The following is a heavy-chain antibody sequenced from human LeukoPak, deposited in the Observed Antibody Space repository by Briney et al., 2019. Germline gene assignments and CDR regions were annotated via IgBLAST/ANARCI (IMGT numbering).Heavy chain of an antibody. CDR1: GGSFSGYY. Sequence: SETLSLTCAVYGGSFSGYYWSWIRQPPGKGLEWIGKINHSGSTNYNPSLKSRVTISVDTSKNQFSLKLSSVTAADAAVYYCARGLYYYGSGSFFGIWGQGTMVTVSS. J-gene: IGHJ3*02. CDR3: ARGLYYYGSGSFFGI. CDR2: INHSGST. D-gene: IGHD3-10*01. V-gene: IGHV4-34*01.